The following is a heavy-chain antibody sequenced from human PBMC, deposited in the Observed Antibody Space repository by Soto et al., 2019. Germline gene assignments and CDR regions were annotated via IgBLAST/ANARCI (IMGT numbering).Heavy chain of an antibody. J-gene: IGHJ4*02. V-gene: IGHV4-30-2*01. CDR1: GGSIISGGYS. CDR2: IYHSGST. D-gene: IGHD1-26*01. Sequence: TLSLTCAVSGGSIISGGYSWSWIRQPPGKGLEWIGYIYHSGSTYYNPSLKSRVTISVDRSKNQFSLKLSSVTAADTAVYYCARGSEWVFNYWGQGTLVTVSS. CDR3: ARGSEWVFNY.